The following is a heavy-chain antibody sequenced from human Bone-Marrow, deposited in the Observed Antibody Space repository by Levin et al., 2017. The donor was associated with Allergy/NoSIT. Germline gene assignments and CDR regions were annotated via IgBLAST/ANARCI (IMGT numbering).Heavy chain of an antibody. J-gene: IGHJ4*02. CDR2: IRQDGNEK. CDR1: GFTFSSYW. Sequence: GGSLRLSCEVSGFTFSSYWMSWVRQAPGKGLEWVANIRQDGNEKYYVDSVRGRFTISRDNAKNSLYLQINSLRAEDTAVYYCARHEYRSSWSSFDYWGQGSLVTVSS. D-gene: IGHD6-13*01. CDR3: ARHEYRSSWSSFDY. V-gene: IGHV3-7*03.